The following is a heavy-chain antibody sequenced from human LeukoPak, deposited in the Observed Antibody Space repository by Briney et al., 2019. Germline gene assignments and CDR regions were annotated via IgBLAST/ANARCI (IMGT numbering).Heavy chain of an antibody. CDR3: ARDITIFGVVTYYYYMDV. J-gene: IGHJ6*03. D-gene: IGHD3-3*01. V-gene: IGHV1-18*01. CDR2: ISAYNGNT. Sequence: ASVKVSCKASGYTFTSYGISWVRQAPGQGLEWMGWISAYNGNTNYAQKLQGRVTMTTDTSTSSAYMELRSLRSDDTAVYYCARDITIFGVVTYYYYMDVWGKGTTVTVSS. CDR1: GYTFTSYG.